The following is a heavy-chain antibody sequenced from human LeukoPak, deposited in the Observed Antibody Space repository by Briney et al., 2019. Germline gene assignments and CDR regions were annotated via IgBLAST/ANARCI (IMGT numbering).Heavy chain of an antibody. Sequence: SETLSLTCTVSGDSMSSYYWSWIRQPPGKGLEWIGYIYYSGSTNYNPSPKSRVTMSVDTSKNQFSLKLNSVTAADTAVYYCARHSGDYNWFDRWGQGTLVAVSS. CDR1: GDSMSSYY. J-gene: IGHJ5*02. CDR2: IYYSGST. V-gene: IGHV4-59*08. CDR3: ARHSGDYNWFDR. D-gene: IGHD1-26*01.